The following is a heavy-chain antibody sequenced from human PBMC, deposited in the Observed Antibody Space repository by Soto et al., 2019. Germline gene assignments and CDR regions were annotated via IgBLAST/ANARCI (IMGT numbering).Heavy chain of an antibody. CDR1: GDSVSSNSAA. Sequence: QTLSLTCAISGDSVSSNSAAWNWIRQSPSRGLEWLGRTYYRSKWYNDYAVSVKSRITINPDTSKNQFSLQLNSVTPEDTAVYYCARGKKEQLGYYYGMDVWGQGTTVTVSS. CDR2: TYYRSKWYN. CDR3: ARGKKEQLGYYYGMDV. V-gene: IGHV6-1*01. D-gene: IGHD6-13*01. J-gene: IGHJ6*02.